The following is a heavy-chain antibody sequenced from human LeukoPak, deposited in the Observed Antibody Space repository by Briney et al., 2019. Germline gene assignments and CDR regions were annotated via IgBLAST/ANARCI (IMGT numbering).Heavy chain of an antibody. D-gene: IGHD3-10*01. CDR2: INSDGSST. CDR3: ARLPTMVRGVIITKAFDI. V-gene: IGHV3-74*01. Sequence: GGSLRLSCAASGFTFSSYWMTWVRQAPGKGLVWVSRINSDGSSTSYAHSVKGRFTISRDNAKNTLYLQMNSLRAEDTAVYYCARLPTMVRGVIITKAFDIWGQGTMVTVSS. CDR1: GFTFSSYW. J-gene: IGHJ3*02.